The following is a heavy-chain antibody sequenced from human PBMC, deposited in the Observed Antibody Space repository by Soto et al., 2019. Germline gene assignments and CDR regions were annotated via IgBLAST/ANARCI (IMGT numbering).Heavy chain of an antibody. D-gene: IGHD3-10*01. CDR2: INPDGSRT. CDR1: GFTLTNYW. Sequence: GVLRLSCAAPGFTLTNYWMHWGRPAPGKGLMWVSRINPDGSRTSYADSVKGRFAISRDNAKNTLYLQMNSLRAEDTAVYYCARVKSGSYDWFDPWGQGTLVTVSS. CDR3: ARVKSGSYDWFDP. V-gene: IGHV3-74*01. J-gene: IGHJ5*02.